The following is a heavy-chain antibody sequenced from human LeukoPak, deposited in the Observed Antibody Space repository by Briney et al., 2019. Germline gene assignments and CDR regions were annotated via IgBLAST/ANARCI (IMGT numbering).Heavy chain of an antibody. V-gene: IGHV3-23*01. D-gene: IGHD6-13*01. CDR1: GFTFSSYT. CDR2: ISGSGTNT. CDR3: EGSWYKDYYYYMDV. J-gene: IGHJ6*03. Sequence: GGSLRLSCAASGFTFSSYTMSWVRQAPGKGLEWVSAISGSGTNTYYADSVKGRFTISRDKSKNSLYLQMNSLRAEDTAVYYREGSWYKDYYYYMDVWGKGTTVTISS.